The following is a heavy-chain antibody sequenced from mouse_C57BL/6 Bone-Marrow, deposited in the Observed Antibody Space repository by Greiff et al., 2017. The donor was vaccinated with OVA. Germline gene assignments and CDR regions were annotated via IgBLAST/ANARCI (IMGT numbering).Heavy chain of an antibody. D-gene: IGHD2-4*01. J-gene: IGHJ4*01. Sequence: QVQLQQPGAELVMPGASVKLSCKASGYTFTSYWMHWVKQRPGQGLEWIGEIDPSDSYTNYTQKFKGKSTLTVDKSSSTAYMQLSSLTSEDSAVYYCARAGRYDYDGGGYYYAMDYWGQGTSVTVSS. CDR2: IDPSDSYT. CDR3: ARAGRYDYDGGGYYYAMDY. V-gene: IGHV1-69*01. CDR1: GYTFTSYW.